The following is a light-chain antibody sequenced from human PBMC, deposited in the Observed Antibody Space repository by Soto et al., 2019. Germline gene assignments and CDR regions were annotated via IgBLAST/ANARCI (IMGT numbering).Light chain of an antibody. CDR1: SGHSSYI. V-gene: IGLV4-60*02. J-gene: IGLJ3*02. Sequence: QPVLTQSSSASASLGSSVKLTRTLSSGHSSYIIAWHQQQPGKAPRYLMKLEGSGSYNKGSGVPDRFSGSSSGADRYLTISNLQFEDEADYYCETWESNPHTVFGGGTKLTVL. CDR3: ETWESNPHTV. CDR2: LEGSGSY.